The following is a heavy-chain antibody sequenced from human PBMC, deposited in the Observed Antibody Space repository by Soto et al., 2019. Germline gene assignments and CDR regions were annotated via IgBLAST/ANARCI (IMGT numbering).Heavy chain of an antibody. CDR3: AAELGFGKLSVV. J-gene: IGHJ6*02. V-gene: IGHV1-69*01. Sequence: QVQVVQSGVEVRRPGSSVKVSCKASGDTFKNCVISWVRQAPGHGLEWMGGIIPLFGTTDFAQRFQGRLTITTDESTTTAYMELSRLRSEDTATHYCAAELGFGKLSVVWGQGTTVIVSS. CDR1: GDTFKNCV. CDR2: IIPLFGTT. D-gene: IGHD3-10*01.